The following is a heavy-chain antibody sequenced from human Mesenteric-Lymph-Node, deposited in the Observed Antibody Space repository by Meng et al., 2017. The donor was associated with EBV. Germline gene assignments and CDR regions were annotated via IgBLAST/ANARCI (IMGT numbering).Heavy chain of an antibody. V-gene: IGHV4-30-4*01. J-gene: IGHJ4*02. CDR3: ARRSGSYYGYFDY. CDR1: GGSIAGGSY. Sequence: LQESGPGLVKPSQTVSLTCAVSGGSIAGGSYWSWVRQPPGKGLEWIAFIHYSGDTYYNPSLKSRLTISVDTSKDQFSLRLRSVTAADTAVYYCARRSGSYYGYFDYWGQGTLVTVSS. CDR2: IHYSGDT. D-gene: IGHD1-26*01.